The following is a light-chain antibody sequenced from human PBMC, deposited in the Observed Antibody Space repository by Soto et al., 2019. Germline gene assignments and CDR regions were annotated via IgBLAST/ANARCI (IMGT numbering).Light chain of an antibody. CDR3: ASNTGTRV. Sequence: QSALTKPPSVSGSPGQSVTISCTGTSRDIGNYNYVSWYQQAPGTAPKLMIFEVSNRPSGVPDRFSGSKSGNTASLTISGLQAEDEADYYCASNTGTRVFGGGTKLTVL. J-gene: IGLJ3*02. CDR2: EVS. V-gene: IGLV2-18*02. CDR1: SRDIGNYNY.